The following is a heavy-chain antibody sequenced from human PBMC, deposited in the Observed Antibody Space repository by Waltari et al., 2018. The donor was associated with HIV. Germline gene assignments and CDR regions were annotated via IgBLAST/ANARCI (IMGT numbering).Heavy chain of an antibody. CDR2: IRSKAYGGTT. Sequence: EVQLVESGGGLVKPGRSLRLSCTASGFTFGDYAMSWFRQAPGKGLEWVGFIRSKAYGGTTEYAASVKGRFTISRDDSKSIAYLQMNSLKTEDTAVYYCTRGRVGGLRFLECSFDYWGQGTLVTVSS. J-gene: IGHJ4*02. V-gene: IGHV3-49*05. CDR1: GFTFGDYA. D-gene: IGHD3-3*01. CDR3: TRGRVGGLRFLECSFDY.